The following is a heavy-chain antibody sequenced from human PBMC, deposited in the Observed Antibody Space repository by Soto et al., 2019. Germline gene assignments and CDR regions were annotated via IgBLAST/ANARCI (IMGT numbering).Heavy chain of an antibody. D-gene: IGHD6-13*01. CDR3: AHDCSGYTASPYWFDP. CDR1: GLSLSTSGVG. CDR2: IYWNDEE. J-gene: IGHJ5*02. V-gene: IGHV2-5*01. Sequence: SGPTLVNPTEPLTLTCALSGLSLSTSGVGVGWIRQPPGKAPEWLALIYWNDEERYNPSLRSRLTITKDTSKNQVILVMTNMDPVDTATYYCAHDCSGYTASPYWFDPWGQGTLVTVSS.